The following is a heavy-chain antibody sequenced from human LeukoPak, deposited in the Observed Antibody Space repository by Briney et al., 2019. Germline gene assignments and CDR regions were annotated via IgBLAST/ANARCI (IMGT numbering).Heavy chain of an antibody. CDR2: ISGSGGST. J-gene: IGHJ6*02. D-gene: IGHD3-9*01. Sequence: GGSLRLSCAASGFTFSSYAMSWVRQAPGKGLEWVSAISGSGGSTYYADSVKGRFTISRDNPKNTLYLQMNSLRAEDTAVYYCAKDVVLRYFAGMDVWGQGTTVTVSS. CDR3: AKDVVLRYFAGMDV. V-gene: IGHV3-23*01. CDR1: GFTFSSYA.